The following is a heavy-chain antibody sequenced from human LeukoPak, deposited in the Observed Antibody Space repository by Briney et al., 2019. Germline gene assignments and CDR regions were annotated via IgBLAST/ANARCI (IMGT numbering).Heavy chain of an antibody. V-gene: IGHV5-51*01. CDR1: GYNFTNYW. Sequence: GESLKISCKGSGYNFTNYWIGWVRQMPGKGLEWMGNVYPGDSDTRYSPSFQGQVTISADKSITTTYLQWNSLKASDTAIYYCARQLDYGGFGAFGIWGQGTMVTVSS. J-gene: IGHJ3*02. CDR2: VYPGDSDT. D-gene: IGHD4-23*01. CDR3: ARQLDYGGFGAFGI.